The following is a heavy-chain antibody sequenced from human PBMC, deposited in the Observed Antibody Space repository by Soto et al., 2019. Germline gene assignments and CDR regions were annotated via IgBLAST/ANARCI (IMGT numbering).Heavy chain of an antibody. CDR3: VKSVKRVVYAAEFAY. CDR2: ISSNGGST. V-gene: IGHV3-64D*08. CDR1: GFTFSSYA. D-gene: IGHD2-8*02. J-gene: IGHJ4*01. Sequence: EVQLVESGGGLVQPGGSLRLSCSASGFTFSSYAMHWVRQAPGKGLEYVSAISSNGGSTYYADSVKGRFTISRDNSKNIFYLQMSSMRDDTTSVYYSVKSVKRVVYAAEFAYWGHGTLVTVSS.